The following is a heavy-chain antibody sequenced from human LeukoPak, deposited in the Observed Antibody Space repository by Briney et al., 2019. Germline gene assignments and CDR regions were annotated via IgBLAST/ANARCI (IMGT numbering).Heavy chain of an antibody. CDR1: GFTFGSSA. D-gene: IGHD4-17*01. CDR2: ITGSGGNT. J-gene: IGHJ4*02. CDR3: AKGGASVTRYVDY. V-gene: IGHV3-23*01. Sequence: GGSLRLSCAASGFTFGSSAMSWVRQAPRKGLEWVSAITGSGGNTYYADSVKGRFTISRDNSQNTLYLQMNSLRPEDTAVYYCAKGGASVTRYVDYWGQGTLVTVSS.